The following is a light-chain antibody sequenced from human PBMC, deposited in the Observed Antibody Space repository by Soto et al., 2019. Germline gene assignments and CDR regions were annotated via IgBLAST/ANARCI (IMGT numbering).Light chain of an antibody. Sequence: DIQMTQSPSSLSASVGDRVTITCQASQDISNYLSWHQQKPGKAPKVLISDASILEAGVPSRFSGRASGTEFTFTITSLQPEDIATYYCQQYDNIPYTFGPGTKLEIK. J-gene: IGKJ2*01. V-gene: IGKV1-33*01. CDR2: DAS. CDR3: QQYDNIPYT. CDR1: QDISNY.